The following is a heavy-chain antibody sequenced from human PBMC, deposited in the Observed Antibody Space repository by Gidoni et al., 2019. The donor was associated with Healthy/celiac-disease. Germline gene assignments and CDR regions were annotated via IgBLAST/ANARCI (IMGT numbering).Heavy chain of an antibody. Sequence: EVQLVESGGGLVQPGGSLRLSCAASGFTFSNYEMTWVRQAPGKGLEWVSSITSSGSSIYSADSVKGRFTISRDNAKNSLYLQMNSLRAEDTAVYYCAREGGYDNILGDDYWGQGTLVTVSS. CDR1: GFTFSNYE. CDR2: ITSSGSSI. V-gene: IGHV3-48*03. J-gene: IGHJ4*02. D-gene: IGHD3-22*01. CDR3: AREGGYDNILGDDY.